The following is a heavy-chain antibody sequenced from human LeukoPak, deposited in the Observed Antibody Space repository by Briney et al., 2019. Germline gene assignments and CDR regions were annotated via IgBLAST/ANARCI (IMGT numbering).Heavy chain of an antibody. CDR1: DYSISSGYY. Sequence: PSETLSLTCTVSDYSISSGYYWAWIRQPPGMGLEWIGNIYHTGSTYYNPSLKSRVSISVDTSKNQFSLKLSSVTAADTAVYFCARTGYSDTSGYLLEPFKYWGQGTLVSVSS. V-gene: IGHV4-38-2*02. CDR3: ARTGYSDTSGYLLEPFKY. CDR2: IYHTGST. J-gene: IGHJ4*02. D-gene: IGHD3-22*01.